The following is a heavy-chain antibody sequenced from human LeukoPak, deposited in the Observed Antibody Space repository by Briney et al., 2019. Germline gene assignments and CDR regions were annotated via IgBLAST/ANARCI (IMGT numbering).Heavy chain of an antibody. D-gene: IGHD3-3*01. V-gene: IGHV3-23*01. CDR3: KGAWS. J-gene: IGHJ4*02. Sequence: GGSLRLSCAASGFIFSSHAMAWVRQAPGKGLEWVSLITGNCGSTYYADSVKGRFTISRDNSKNTLFLQMNSLRAEDTAVYYCKGAWSWGQGTLVTVSS. CDR2: ITGNCGST. CDR1: GFIFSSHA.